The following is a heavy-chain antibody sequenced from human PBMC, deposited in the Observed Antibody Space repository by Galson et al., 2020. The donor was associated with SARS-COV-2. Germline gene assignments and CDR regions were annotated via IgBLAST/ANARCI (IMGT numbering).Heavy chain of an antibody. V-gene: IGHV3-15*01. CDR3: AADIAEAGYGEIDY. CDR2: IKSKTSGGTA. D-gene: IGHD3-9*01. Sequence: GESLKISCAASGFSFTYSWMSWVRQAPGKGLEWVGRIKSKTSGGTADYSVPVKGRFIISRDDSINTVYLEMNSLKTEDTAVYYCAADIAEAGYGEIDYWAQGTLVTVSS. CDR1: GFSFTYSW. J-gene: IGHJ4*02.